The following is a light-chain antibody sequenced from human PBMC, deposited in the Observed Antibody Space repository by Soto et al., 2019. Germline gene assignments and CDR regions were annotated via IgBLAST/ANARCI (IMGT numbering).Light chain of an antibody. V-gene: IGKV1-5*01. CDR1: QSISSM. J-gene: IGKJ4*01. CDR2: DVS. CDR3: QQYDSFPLT. Sequence: DIQMTQSPSTLSASVGDRVTITCRASQSISSMLAWYQQKPRKAPKLLMYDVSTLEIGVPSRFSGSGSGTEFILTISSLQSDDFATYYCQQYDSFPLTFGGGTKVDIK.